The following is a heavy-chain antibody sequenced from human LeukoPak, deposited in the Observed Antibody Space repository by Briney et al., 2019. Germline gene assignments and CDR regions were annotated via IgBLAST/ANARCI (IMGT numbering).Heavy chain of an antibody. CDR3: TRWTRISGNWHRDV. Sequence: PGGSLRLSCTASGFTFDDYSMSWVRQAPGKGLEWVGFIKSKGYGGTAEYAASVKGRFAISRDDSKSIAYLQMNSLKTEDTAVYYCTRWTRISGNWHRDVWGQGTLVTVSS. CDR2: IKSKGYGGTA. V-gene: IGHV3-49*04. J-gene: IGHJ4*02. CDR1: GFTFDDYS. D-gene: IGHD3-10*01.